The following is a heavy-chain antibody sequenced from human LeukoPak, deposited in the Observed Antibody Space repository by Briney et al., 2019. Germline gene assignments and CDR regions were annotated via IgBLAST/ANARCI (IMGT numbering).Heavy chain of an antibody. Sequence: GGSLRLSCAASGFTFSSYGMHWVRQAPGKGLEWVAFIRHDGSNKYYADSVKGRFTISRDNSKNTLYLQMNSLRAEDTAVYYCAKPYSGSYAFFFDYWGQGTLVTVSS. CDR3: AKPYSGSYAFFFDY. J-gene: IGHJ4*02. V-gene: IGHV3-30*02. CDR1: GFTFSSYG. D-gene: IGHD1-26*01. CDR2: IRHDGSNK.